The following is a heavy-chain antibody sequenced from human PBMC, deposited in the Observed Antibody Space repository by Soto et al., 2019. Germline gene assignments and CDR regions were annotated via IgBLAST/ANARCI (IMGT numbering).Heavy chain of an antibody. V-gene: IGHV4-34*01. J-gene: IGHJ4*02. D-gene: IGHD3-3*01. CDR2: IDHSADT. Sequence: ASETLSLTCAGYGGSFSGYYRGWIRQPPGKGLEWIGEIDHSADTNYSPSLKSRVTLSEDTCTKQLSLRLSAATAADTSIYYCASGRRKRLSDSVCVNYDYPRDPLDYCGQGSPVPVSP. CDR3: ASGRRKRLSDSVCVNYDYPRDPLDY. CDR1: GGSFSGYY.